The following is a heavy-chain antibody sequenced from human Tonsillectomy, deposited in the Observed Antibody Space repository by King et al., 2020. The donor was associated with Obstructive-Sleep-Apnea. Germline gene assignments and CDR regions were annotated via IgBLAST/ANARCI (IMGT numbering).Heavy chain of an antibody. D-gene: IGHD2-2*03. V-gene: IGHV3-30*04. CDR3: ARDLGLSMATWLLGYYYAMDV. J-gene: IGHJ6*02. CDR1: GFTLSNHA. Sequence: VQLVESGGGVVQPGRSLRLSCAASGFTLSNHAVHWVRQAPDKGLECVAVISSDGSNKYYADSVKGRFTVSRDNSKSTLFLHMNSLRVEDTAVYYCARDLGLSMATWLLGYYYAMDVWGHGTAVIVSS. CDR2: ISSDGSNK.